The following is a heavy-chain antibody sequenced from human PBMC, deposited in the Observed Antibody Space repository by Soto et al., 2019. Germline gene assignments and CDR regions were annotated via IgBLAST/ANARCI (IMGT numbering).Heavy chain of an antibody. J-gene: IGHJ4*02. D-gene: IGHD1-1*01. CDR1: GASVSSGDYY. Sequence: QVQLQESGPGLVKPSQTLSLTCTVSGASVSSGDYYWRCIRQPPGKGLEWIGYIYSSGGSYYNPSRKGRLTISIDTSTNQFSLKLNSVTVADTAIYYCVGTGTTDDYWGRGTLVTVSS. CDR3: VGTGTTDDY. V-gene: IGHV4-30-4*01. CDR2: IYSSGGS.